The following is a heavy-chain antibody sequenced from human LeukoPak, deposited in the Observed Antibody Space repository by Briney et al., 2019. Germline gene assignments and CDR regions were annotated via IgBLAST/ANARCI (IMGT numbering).Heavy chain of an antibody. J-gene: IGHJ6*03. CDR1: GGSISSYY. V-gene: IGHV4-59*01. CDR3: ARDFSSFCYDYMDV. Sequence: SETLSLTCTVSGGSISSYYWSWIRQPPGQGLEWIGYIYYSGSTNYNPSLKGRVTISVDTSKNQVSLKLSCVTAADTAVYYCARDFSSFCYDYMDVWGKGTTVTVSS. CDR2: IYYSGST. D-gene: IGHD6-6*01.